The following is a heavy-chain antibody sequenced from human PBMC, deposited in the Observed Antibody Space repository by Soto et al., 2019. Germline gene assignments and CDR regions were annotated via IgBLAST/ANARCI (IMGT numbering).Heavy chain of an antibody. D-gene: IGHD3-16*02. CDR2: INAGNGNT. CDR1: GYTFTSYA. J-gene: IGHJ3*02. V-gene: IGHV1-3*01. CDR3: ARVFYDYIWGSYRSGAFDI. Sequence: GASVKVSCKASGYTFTSYAMHWVRQAPGQRLERMGWINAGNGNTKYSQKFQGRVTITRDTSASTAYMELSSLRFEDTAVYYFARVFYDYIWGSYRSGAFDIWGQGTMVTVS.